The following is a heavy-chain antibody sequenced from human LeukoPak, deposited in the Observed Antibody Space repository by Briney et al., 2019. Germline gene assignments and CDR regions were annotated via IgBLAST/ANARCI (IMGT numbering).Heavy chain of an antibody. CDR1: GDSVSNSPYY. CDR3: GGNNFYHFQY. CDR2: ISYGGTT. D-gene: IGHD5-24*01. J-gene: IGHJ4*02. V-gene: IGHV4-39*01. Sequence: PSETLSLTCTVSGDSVSNSPYYWGWVRQSPGKGLEWIGAISYGGTTYSSPSLKSRVTMDLDKSRNRFSLKLTSVTAADTAVYYCGGNNFYHFQYWGQGALVTVSS.